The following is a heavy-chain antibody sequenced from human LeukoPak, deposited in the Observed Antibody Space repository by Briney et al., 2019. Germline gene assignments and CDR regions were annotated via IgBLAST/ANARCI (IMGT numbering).Heavy chain of an antibody. D-gene: IGHD3-3*01. J-gene: IGHJ6*02. V-gene: IGHV4-59*01. Sequence: SETLSLTCTVSGGSISSYYWSWIRQPPGKGLEWIGYIYYSGSTNCNPSLKSRVTISVDTSKNQFSLKLSSVTAADTAVYYCARDRRLRFLEWSGMDVWGQGTTVTVSS. CDR2: IYYSGST. CDR1: GGSISSYY. CDR3: ARDRRLRFLEWSGMDV.